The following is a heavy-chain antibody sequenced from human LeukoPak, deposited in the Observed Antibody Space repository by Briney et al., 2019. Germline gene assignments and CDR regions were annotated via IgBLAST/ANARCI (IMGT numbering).Heavy chain of an antibody. V-gene: IGHV4-30-2*01. Sequence: PSETLSLTCTVSGGSISSGGYYWSWIRQHPGKGLEWIGYIYHSGSTYYNPSLKSRVTISVDRSKNQFSLKLSSVTAADTAVYYCARVDRNYYDSSGSYYYYGMDVWGQGTTVTVSS. J-gene: IGHJ6*02. CDR2: IYHSGST. D-gene: IGHD3-22*01. CDR1: GGSISSGGYY. CDR3: ARVDRNYYDSSGSYYYYGMDV.